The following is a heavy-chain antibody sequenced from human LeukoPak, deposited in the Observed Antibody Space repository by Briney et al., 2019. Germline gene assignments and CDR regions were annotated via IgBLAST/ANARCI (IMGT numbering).Heavy chain of an antibody. D-gene: IGHD3-9*01. CDR1: GGSISSYY. V-gene: IGHV4-59*01. CDR3: ARVPDFDWLLLLDY. J-gene: IGHJ4*02. Sequence: SETLSLTCTVSGGSISSYYWSWIRQPPGKGLEWIGYIYYSGSTNYNPSLKSRVTISVDTSKNQFSLKLSSVTAADTAVYYCARVPDFDWLLLLDYWGQGTLVTVSS. CDR2: IYYSGST.